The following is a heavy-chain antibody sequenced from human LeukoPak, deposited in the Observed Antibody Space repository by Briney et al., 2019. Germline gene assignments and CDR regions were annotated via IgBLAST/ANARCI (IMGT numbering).Heavy chain of an antibody. J-gene: IGHJ4*02. Sequence: PGGSLRLSCTASGFTFDDYAMHWVRQAPGKGLEWVSLISWDGGSTYYADSVKGRFTISRDNSKNSLYLQMNSLRAEDTALYYCAKGTRQWLLDYWGQGTLVTVSS. CDR2: ISWDGGST. D-gene: IGHD6-19*01. V-gene: IGHV3-43D*03. CDR3: AKGTRQWLLDY. CDR1: GFTFDDYA.